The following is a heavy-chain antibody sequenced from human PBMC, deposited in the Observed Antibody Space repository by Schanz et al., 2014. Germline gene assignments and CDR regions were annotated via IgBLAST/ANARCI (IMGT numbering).Heavy chain of an antibody. V-gene: IGHV4-4*02. CDR2: IYHSGNT. CDR3: ARQFYDILTGYWFPYYFDY. Sequence: VQLVESGGGVVKPGGSLRLSCAASGFTFSSYAMHWVRQPPGKGLEWIGEIYHSGNTNYNPSFKSRVTTSVDTSKNQFPRKRSSVTAADTAVYYCARQFYDILTGYWFPYYFDYWGQGTLVTVSS. CDR1: GFTFSSYA. J-gene: IGHJ4*02. D-gene: IGHD3-9*01.